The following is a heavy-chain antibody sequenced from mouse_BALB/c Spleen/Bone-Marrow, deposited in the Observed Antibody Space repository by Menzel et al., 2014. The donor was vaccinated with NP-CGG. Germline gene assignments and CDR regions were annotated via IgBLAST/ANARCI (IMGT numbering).Heavy chain of an antibody. CDR2: ITKGGGST. D-gene: IGHD4-1*01. CDR3: ARQLAYAMDY. V-gene: IGHV5-12*02. Sequence: EVKLVESGGGLVQPGGSLKLSCATSGFTFSDYYMYWVRQTPEKRLEWVAYITKGGGSTYYPDIVKGRFTISRDNAKNTQYLQMSRLKSEDTAMYYCARQLAYAMDYWGQGTSVTVSS. CDR1: GFTFSDYY. J-gene: IGHJ4*01.